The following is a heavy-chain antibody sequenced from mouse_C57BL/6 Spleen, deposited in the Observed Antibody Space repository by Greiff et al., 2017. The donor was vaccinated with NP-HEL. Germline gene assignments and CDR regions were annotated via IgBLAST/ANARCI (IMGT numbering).Heavy chain of an antibody. J-gene: IGHJ4*01. D-gene: IGHD2-12*01. V-gene: IGHV5-9*01. CDR3: ARDTTDGAMDY. Sequence: EVKLVESGGGLVKPGGSLKLSCAASGFTFSSYTMSWVRQTPEKRLEWVATISGGGGNTYYPDSVKGRFTISRDNAKNTLYLQMSSLRSEDTALYYCARDTTDGAMDYWGQGTSVTVSA. CDR1: GFTFSSYT. CDR2: ISGGGGNT.